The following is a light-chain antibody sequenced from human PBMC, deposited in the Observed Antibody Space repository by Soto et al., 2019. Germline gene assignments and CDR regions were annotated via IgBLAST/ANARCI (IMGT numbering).Light chain of an antibody. CDR3: SSYTSTSTV. Sequence: QSALPQPASVSGSPGQSISSSCTGTSNDIGIYNYVSWYQQYPGKAPKLLIYEVNNRLSGVSNRFSGSKSGNTASLTISGLQAEDEAFYYCSSYTSTSTVFGGGTQLTVL. CDR2: EVN. V-gene: IGLV2-14*01. CDR1: SNDIGIYNY. J-gene: IGLJ2*01.